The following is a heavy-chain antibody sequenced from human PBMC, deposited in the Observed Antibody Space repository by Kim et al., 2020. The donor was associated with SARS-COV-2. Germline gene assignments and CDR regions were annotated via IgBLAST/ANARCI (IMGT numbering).Heavy chain of an antibody. V-gene: IGHV1-69*04. Sequence: SVKVSCKASGGTFSSYAISWVRQAPGQGLEWMGRIIPILGIANYAQKFQGRVTITADKSTSTAYMELSSLRSEDTAVYYCARDRTDGYNLLNAFDIWGQGTMVTVSS. CDR2: IIPILGIA. CDR3: ARDRTDGYNLLNAFDI. J-gene: IGHJ3*02. D-gene: IGHD3-9*01. CDR1: GGTFSSYA.